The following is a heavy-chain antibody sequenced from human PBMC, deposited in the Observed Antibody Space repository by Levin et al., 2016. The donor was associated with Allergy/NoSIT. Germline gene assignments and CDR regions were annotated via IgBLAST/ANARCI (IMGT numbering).Heavy chain of an antibody. CDR2: IRSSSTTI. J-gene: IGHJ6*02. V-gene: IGHV3-48*02. D-gene: IGHD2-2*01. Sequence: GESLKISCAASGFTFSGYSMNWLRQAPGKGLEWISYIRSSSTTIYYADSFKGRFTISRDNAKNSLYLQMNSLRDEDTAVYYCAKDIVVVTAARGMDVWGQGTTVTVSS. CDR3: AKDIVVVTAARGMDV. CDR1: GFTFSGYS.